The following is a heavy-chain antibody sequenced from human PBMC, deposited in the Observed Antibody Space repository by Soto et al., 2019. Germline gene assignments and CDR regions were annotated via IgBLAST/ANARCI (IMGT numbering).Heavy chain of an antibody. CDR3: ARVSIYGDYKEAFDI. CDR2: IKEDGSEK. CDR1: GFTFSTYW. J-gene: IGHJ3*02. D-gene: IGHD4-17*01. Sequence: EVQLVESGGGLVQPGGSLRLSCAASGFTFSTYWMSWVRQAPGKGLEWVANIKEDGSEKYYVDSVKGRFSISRDNAKNSLYLQMDSLRAEDTAVYYCARVSIYGDYKEAFDIWGQGTMVTVSS. V-gene: IGHV3-7*01.